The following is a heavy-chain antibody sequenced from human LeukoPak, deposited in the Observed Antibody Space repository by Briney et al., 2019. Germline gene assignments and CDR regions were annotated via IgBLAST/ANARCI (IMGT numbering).Heavy chain of an antibody. CDR2: ISAYNGDT. J-gene: IGHJ6*03. CDR1: GYTFNRHS. V-gene: IGHV1-18*04. D-gene: IGHD2-8*01. Sequence: GASVKVSCKASGYTFNRHSMIWVRQAPGQGLEWMGWISAYNGDTNYAQKLQGRVTMTTDTSTSPAYMELRSLRSDDTAVYYCARHPSNTGGYYFYMDVWGKGTTVTVSS. CDR3: ARHPSNTGGYYFYMDV.